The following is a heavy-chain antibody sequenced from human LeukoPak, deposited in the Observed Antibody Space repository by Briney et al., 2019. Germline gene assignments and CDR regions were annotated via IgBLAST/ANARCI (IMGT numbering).Heavy chain of an antibody. Sequence: PSETLSLTCTVSGGSISSGSYYWRWIRQPAGKGLEWIGPIYTSGSTNHNPSLKSRVTISVDTSKNQFSLKLSSVTAADTALYYCARDSLLPSAMGYYYMDVWGKGTTVTVSS. CDR2: IYTSGST. J-gene: IGHJ6*03. V-gene: IGHV4-61*02. CDR1: GGSISSGSYY. CDR3: ARDSLLPSAMGYYYMDV. D-gene: IGHD2-2*01.